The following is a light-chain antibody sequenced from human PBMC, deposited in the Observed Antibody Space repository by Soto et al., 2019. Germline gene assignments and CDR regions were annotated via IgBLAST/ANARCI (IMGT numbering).Light chain of an antibody. CDR2: GAS. V-gene: IGKV3-20*01. CDR3: QRYGTSTT. Sequence: EIVLTHSPDTLSLSPGERATLSCSASQSVSRTYLAWYQQKPGQAPRLLIYGASSRATGIPVRFSGSGSGTDFTLTISRLEPEDFAVYYCQRYGTSTTFGQGTNV. J-gene: IGKJ1*01. CDR1: QSVSRTY.